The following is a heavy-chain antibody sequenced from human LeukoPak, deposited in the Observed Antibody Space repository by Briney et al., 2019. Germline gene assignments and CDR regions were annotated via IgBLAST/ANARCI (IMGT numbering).Heavy chain of an antibody. CDR2: IYYSGST. J-gene: IGHJ3*02. Sequence: KTSETLSLTCTVSGGSIRSYYWSWIRQPPGKGLEWIRYIYYSGSTNHNPSLKSRVTMSVDTSKNQFSLKLSSVTAADTAVYYCARYQTPIAAAGSRYAFDIWGQRTMVTVSS. V-gene: IGHV4-59*01. D-gene: IGHD6-13*01. CDR3: ARYQTPIAAAGSRYAFDI. CDR1: GGSIRSYY.